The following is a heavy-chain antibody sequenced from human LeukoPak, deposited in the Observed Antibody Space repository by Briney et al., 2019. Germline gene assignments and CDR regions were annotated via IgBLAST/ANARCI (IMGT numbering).Heavy chain of an antibody. CDR3: ARESVAVDS. Sequence: GGSLRLYCAGSGFTFSMFWMHWLRQAPGKRLVWVSRIYSDGSSTSYADSVKGRFTISRDNTKNTLYLQMNSLRAEDTAVYYCARESVAVDSWGQGTLVTVSS. CDR2: IYSDGSST. CDR1: GFTFSMFW. V-gene: IGHV3-74*01. D-gene: IGHD6-19*01. J-gene: IGHJ4*02.